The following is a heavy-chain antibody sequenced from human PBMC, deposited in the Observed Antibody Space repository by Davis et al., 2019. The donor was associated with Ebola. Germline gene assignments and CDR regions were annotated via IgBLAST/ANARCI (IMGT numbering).Heavy chain of an antibody. V-gene: IGHV3-7*01. CDR1: GFTFSSYW. D-gene: IGHD1-1*01. Sequence: GESLKISCAASGFTFSSYWMSWVRQAPGKGLQWVGQINQDGSEKYYADSVKGRFTISRDNAKNSLYLQMNSLRAEDTAVYYCARDATGTTFDYWGQGTLVTVSS. CDR2: INQDGSEK. CDR3: ARDATGTTFDY. J-gene: IGHJ4*02.